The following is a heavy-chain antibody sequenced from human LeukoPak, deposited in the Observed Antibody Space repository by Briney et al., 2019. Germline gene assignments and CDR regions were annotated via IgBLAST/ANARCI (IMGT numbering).Heavy chain of an antibody. Sequence: QPGGSLRLSCAASGFTFSSYWMSWVRQAPGEGLEWVANIKQDGSEKYYVDSVKGRFTISRDDTKNSLYLQMNSLRAEDTAVYYCARTSSSTNALDYWGQGTLVTVSS. CDR2: IKQDGSEK. CDR3: ARTSSSTNALDY. CDR1: GFTFSSYW. V-gene: IGHV3-7*01. J-gene: IGHJ4*02. D-gene: IGHD2-2*01.